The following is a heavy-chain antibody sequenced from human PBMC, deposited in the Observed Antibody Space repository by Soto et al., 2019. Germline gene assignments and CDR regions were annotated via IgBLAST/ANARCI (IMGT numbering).Heavy chain of an antibody. V-gene: IGHV1-3*01. Sequence: ASVKVSCKASGYTFTSYVMHWVRQAPGQRLEWMGWINAGNGNTNYSQKFQGRVTITRDTSASTAYMELSSLRSDDTAVYYCASEPLCSNSVAYYDMDVWGQGTTVTVSS. CDR2: INAGNGNT. D-gene: IGHD4-4*01. J-gene: IGHJ6*02. CDR1: GYTFTSYV. CDR3: ASEPLCSNSVAYYDMDV.